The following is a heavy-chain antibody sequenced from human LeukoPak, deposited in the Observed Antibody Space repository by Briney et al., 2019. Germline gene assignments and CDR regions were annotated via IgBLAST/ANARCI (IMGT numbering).Heavy chain of an antibody. CDR2: ISSSGSII. CDR3: AKAFLFNWNHETGGWFDT. Sequence: GGSLRLSCAASGFTFSDYYMTWIRQAPGKGLEWVSYISSSGSIIYYADSVKGRFIISRDNAKNSLYLQMNSLRAEDTAVYYCAKAFLFNWNHETGGWFDTWGQGTLVTVSS. D-gene: IGHD1-14*01. V-gene: IGHV3-11*04. CDR1: GFTFSDYY. J-gene: IGHJ5*02.